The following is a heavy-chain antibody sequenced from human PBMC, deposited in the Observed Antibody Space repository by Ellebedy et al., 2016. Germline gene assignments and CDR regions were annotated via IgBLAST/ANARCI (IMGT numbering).Heavy chain of an antibody. J-gene: IGHJ4*02. V-gene: IGHV1-69*13. CDR2: IVPMSGSA. CDR1: GYTFSRYG. D-gene: IGHD1-26*01. Sequence: SVKVSCXASGYTFSRYGINWVRQAPGQGLEWMGGIVPMSGSAGYAQNFQGRVTITADESTTTVYMEVTNLRSDDTAVYYCAREDGGSYSFDFWGQGTLVTVSS. CDR3: AREDGGSYSFDF.